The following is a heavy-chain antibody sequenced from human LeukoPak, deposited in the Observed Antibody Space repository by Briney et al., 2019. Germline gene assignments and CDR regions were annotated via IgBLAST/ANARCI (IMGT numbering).Heavy chain of an antibody. V-gene: IGHV1-2*02. CDR2: INPNSGGT. Sequence: GASVKVSCKASGYIFTGYYMHWVRQAPGQGLEWMGWINPNSGGTKYAQKFQGRVTMTRDTSISTAYMELSRLRSDDTAVYYCARPKVYSSSWPLDYWGQGTLVTVSS. J-gene: IGHJ4*02. CDR3: ARPKVYSSSWPLDY. D-gene: IGHD6-13*01. CDR1: GYIFTGYY.